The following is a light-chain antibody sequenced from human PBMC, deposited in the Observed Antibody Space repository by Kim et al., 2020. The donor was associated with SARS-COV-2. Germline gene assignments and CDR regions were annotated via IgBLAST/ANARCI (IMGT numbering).Light chain of an antibody. CDR1: QSVSNN. CDR2: GAS. J-gene: IGKJ1*01. Sequence: EVVMTQSPATLSVSPGERATLSCRASQSVSNNLAWYQQKPGQAPRLLIYGASTRATGIPARFSGSGSGTEFTLTISSLQSEDFAVYYCQQCDDWPTWTFGQGTKVDIK. V-gene: IGKV3-15*01. CDR3: QQCDDWPTWT.